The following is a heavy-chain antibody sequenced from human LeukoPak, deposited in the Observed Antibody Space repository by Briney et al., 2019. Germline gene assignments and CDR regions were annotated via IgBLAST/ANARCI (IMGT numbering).Heavy chain of an antibody. CDR2: MHYSGST. D-gene: IGHD6-19*01. Sequence: PSETLSLTCTVSGGSISSYYWSWIRQPPGKGLEWIGLMHYSGSTNYNPSLKSRVTISVDTSKNQFSLKLSSVTAADTAVYYCATWGAIVAGNDYWGQGTLVTVSS. CDR1: GGSISSYY. V-gene: IGHV4-59*01. J-gene: IGHJ4*02. CDR3: ATWGAIVAGNDY.